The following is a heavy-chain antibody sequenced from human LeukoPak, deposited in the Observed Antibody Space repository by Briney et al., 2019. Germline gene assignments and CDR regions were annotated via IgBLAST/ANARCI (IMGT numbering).Heavy chain of an antibody. Sequence: GGSLRLSCAASGFTVSSNYMNWVRQAPGKGLEWVTVIYGGGNIYYTDSVKGRFTISRDNSKNTLYLQMNSLRAEDTAVYYCARGAGYNYPYYFDYWGQGTLVTVSS. J-gene: IGHJ4*02. D-gene: IGHD5-24*01. CDR2: IYGGGNI. CDR3: ARGAGYNYPYYFDY. CDR1: GFTVSSNY. V-gene: IGHV3-53*01.